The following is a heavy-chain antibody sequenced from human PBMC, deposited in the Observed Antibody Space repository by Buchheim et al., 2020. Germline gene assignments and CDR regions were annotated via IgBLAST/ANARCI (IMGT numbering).Heavy chain of an antibody. Sequence: QVQLVESGGGVVQPGRSLRLSCAASGFTFSSYGMHWVRQAPGKGLEWVAVISYDGSNKYYADSVRGRFTISRDNSENTLCLQMNSLRAEDTAVDYCAKDSQWLKPEYFDCWGQGTL. CDR2: ISYDGSNK. J-gene: IGHJ4*02. V-gene: IGHV3-30*18. D-gene: IGHD6-19*01. CDR1: GFTFSSYG. CDR3: AKDSQWLKPEYFDC.